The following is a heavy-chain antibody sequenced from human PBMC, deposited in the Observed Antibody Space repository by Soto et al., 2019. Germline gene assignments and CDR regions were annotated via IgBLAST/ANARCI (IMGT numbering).Heavy chain of an antibody. V-gene: IGHV4-59*12. CDR3: ARVTGRYYYGMDV. J-gene: IGHJ6*02. CDR1: GASIRRYY. Sequence: SETLSLTCTVSGASIRRYYWSWIRQSPGKGLEWIGYLYNTGSTIYNPSLKSRVTISVDTSKNQFSLKLSSVTAADTAVYYCARVTGRYYYGMDVWGQGTTVT. CDR2: LYNTGST.